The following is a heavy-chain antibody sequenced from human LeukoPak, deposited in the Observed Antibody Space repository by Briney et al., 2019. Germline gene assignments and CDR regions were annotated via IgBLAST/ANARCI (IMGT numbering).Heavy chain of an antibody. V-gene: IGHV1-2*02. Sequence: ASVKVSCKASGYTSTGYYMHWVRQAPGQGLEWMGWINPNSGGTNYAQKFQGRVTMTRDTSVSTAYMELSRLRSDDTAVYYCARAIAVAGTSGFDYWGQGTLVTVSS. CDR1: GYTSTGYY. D-gene: IGHD6-19*01. CDR2: INPNSGGT. CDR3: ARAIAVAGTSGFDY. J-gene: IGHJ4*02.